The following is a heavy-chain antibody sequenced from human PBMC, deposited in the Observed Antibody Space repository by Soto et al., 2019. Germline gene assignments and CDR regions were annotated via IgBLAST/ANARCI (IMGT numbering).Heavy chain of an antibody. D-gene: IGHD3-22*01. CDR2: ISWNSGTI. CDR1: GFSLDDYA. V-gene: IGHV3-9*01. J-gene: IGHJ4*02. Sequence: PGGSLRLSCAASGFSLDDYAMHWVRQTPGKGLEWVSGISWNSGTIGHADSVKGRFTISRDNAKNSLYLQMNSLRAEDTALYYCAKGSGIYYDSSGYYFEYWGQGTQVTVSS. CDR3: AKGSGIYYDSSGYYFEY.